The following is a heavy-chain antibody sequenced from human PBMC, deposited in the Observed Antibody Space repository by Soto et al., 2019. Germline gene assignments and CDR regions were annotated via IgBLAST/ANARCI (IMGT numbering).Heavy chain of an antibody. J-gene: IGHJ3*02. CDR3: ARGTLQQLVRLTDAFDI. Sequence: SETLSLTCTVSGGSISSGDYYWSWIRQPPGKGLEWIGYIYYSGSTSYNPSLKSRVTISVDTSKNQFSLKLSSVTAADTAVYYCARGTLQQLVRLTDAFDIWGQGTMVTVSS. D-gene: IGHD6-13*01. V-gene: IGHV4-61*08. CDR2: IYYSGST. CDR1: GGSISSGDYY.